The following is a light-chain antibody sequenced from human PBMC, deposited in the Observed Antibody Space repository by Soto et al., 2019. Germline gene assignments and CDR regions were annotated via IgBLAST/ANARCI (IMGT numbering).Light chain of an antibody. CDR3: LQYNTWPRT. J-gene: IGKJ1*01. Sequence: EIVKTQSPATLSVSTGDRATLSCRASQSISANLAWYQQKPGQAPRLLIYAISTRAAGVPARFSGSGSGTEFTLTISSLQSEDFAVYYCLQYNTWPRTFGQGTKVDIK. CDR1: QSISAN. V-gene: IGKV3D-15*01. CDR2: AIS.